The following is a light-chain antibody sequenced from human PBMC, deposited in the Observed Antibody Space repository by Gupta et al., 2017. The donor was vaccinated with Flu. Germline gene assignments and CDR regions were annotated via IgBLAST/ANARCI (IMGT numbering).Light chain of an antibody. Sequence: RFTISCSGSTSNIATNYVYWYHQFPGTAPKLLIYRNNQRPSGVPDRFSASKSGTSASLAISGLRSEDEADYYCATWDDSLSSVVIGGGTKLTVL. CDR2: RNN. CDR1: TSNIATNY. J-gene: IGLJ2*01. CDR3: ATWDDSLSSVV. V-gene: IGLV1-47*01.